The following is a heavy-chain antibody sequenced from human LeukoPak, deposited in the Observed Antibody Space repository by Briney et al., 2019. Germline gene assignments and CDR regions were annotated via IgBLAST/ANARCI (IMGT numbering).Heavy chain of an antibody. J-gene: IGHJ4*02. CDR3: AKDDARITMVRGAVSDY. D-gene: IGHD3-10*01. CDR2: ISGSGGST. CDR1: GFTFSSYA. V-gene: IGHV3-23*01. Sequence: GGSLRLSCAASGFTFSSYAMSWVRQAPGKGLEWVSAISGSGGSTYYADSVKGRFTISRDNSKNRLYLQMNSLRAEDTAVYYCAKDDARITMVRGAVSDYWGQGTLVTVSS.